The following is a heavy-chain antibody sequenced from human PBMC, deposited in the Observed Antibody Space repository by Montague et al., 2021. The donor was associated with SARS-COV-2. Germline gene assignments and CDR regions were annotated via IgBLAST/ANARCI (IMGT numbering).Heavy chain of an antibody. V-gene: IGHV4-61*01. J-gene: IGHJ5*02. Sequence: SETLSLTCTVSGASISSGSYYWTWIRQRPGKGLEWIGHIYYSGSXNYNPSLKSRVTISVDTSKNQFSLTLSSVTAADTAVYYCARDPLDFHGDYSAWFDAWGQGTLVTVSS. CDR1: GASISSGSYY. CDR3: ARDPLDFHGDYSAWFDA. CDR2: IYYSGSX. D-gene: IGHD4-23*01.